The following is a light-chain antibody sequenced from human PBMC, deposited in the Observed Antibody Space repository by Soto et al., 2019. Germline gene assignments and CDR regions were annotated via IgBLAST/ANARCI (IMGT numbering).Light chain of an antibody. CDR1: HSVITN. CDR2: GAS. V-gene: IGKV3-15*01. CDR3: QPYNDWPLPT. J-gene: IGKJ4*01. Sequence: EIVMTQSPATLFVSPGERVTLSCRASHSVITNLAWYQHKPGQAPRLLIYGASTRATGIPARFSGSGSGTEFTLTISSLESEDFGCYYCQPYNDWPLPTFGGGTNLEIK.